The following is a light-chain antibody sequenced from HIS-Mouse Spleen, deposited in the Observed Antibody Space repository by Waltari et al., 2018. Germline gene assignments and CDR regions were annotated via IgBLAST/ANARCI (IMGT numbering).Light chain of an antibody. CDR3: SSYTSSSTLV. Sequence: LTQPPSVSVAPGQTARITCGGNNIGSKSVHWYQQHPGKAPKLMIYDVSNRPSVVSNRFSGSKSGNTASLTISGLQAEDEADYYCSSYTSSSTLVFGTGTKVTVL. CDR1: NIGSKS. V-gene: IGLV2-14*03. J-gene: IGLJ1*01. CDR2: DVS.